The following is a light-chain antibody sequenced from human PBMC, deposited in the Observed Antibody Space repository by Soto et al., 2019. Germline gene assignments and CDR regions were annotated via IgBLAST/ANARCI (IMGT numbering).Light chain of an antibody. CDR1: QSVSSY. CDR2: GAS. Sequence: EIVLTQSPATLSLSPGERATLSCRASQSVSSYLAWYQQKPGQAPRLLIYGASTRATDIPARFSGSGSGTEFTLTISSLQSEDFAVYYCQQYDNWPPTFGQGTRLEI. V-gene: IGKV3-15*01. CDR3: QQYDNWPPT. J-gene: IGKJ5*01.